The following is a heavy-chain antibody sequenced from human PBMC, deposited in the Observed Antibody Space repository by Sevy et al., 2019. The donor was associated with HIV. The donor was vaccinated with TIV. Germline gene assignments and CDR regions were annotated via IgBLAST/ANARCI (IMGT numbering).Heavy chain of an antibody. J-gene: IGHJ4*02. CDR1: GFTFSSYG. D-gene: IGHD3-22*01. Sequence: GGSLRLSCAASGFTFSSYGMHWVRQAPGKGLEWVAVIWYDGSNKYYADSVKGRFTISRDNSKNRLHLQMNSLRAGDTAVYYCARGDNTYYYDSSGYYGGGFDYWGQGTLVTVSS. CDR3: ARGDNTYYYDSSGYYGGGFDY. CDR2: IWYDGSNK. V-gene: IGHV3-33*01.